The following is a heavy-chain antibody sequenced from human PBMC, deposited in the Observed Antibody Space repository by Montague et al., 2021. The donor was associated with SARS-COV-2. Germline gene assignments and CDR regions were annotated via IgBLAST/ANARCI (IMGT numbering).Heavy chain of an antibody. CDR3: ARLGDGVVPSPILGVGPYYSYYYMDV. CDR1: GGSFSTYS. V-gene: IGHV4-34*01. Sequence: SETLSLTCAVHGGSFSTYSWNWIRQPPGKGLEWIGEIHHGGSTNYNPSLKSRVTISADTSKNQFSLKLISVAAADTAVYYCARLGDGVVPSPILGVGPYYSYYYMDVWGKGTTVTASS. D-gene: IGHD3-10*01. CDR2: IHHGGST. J-gene: IGHJ6*03.